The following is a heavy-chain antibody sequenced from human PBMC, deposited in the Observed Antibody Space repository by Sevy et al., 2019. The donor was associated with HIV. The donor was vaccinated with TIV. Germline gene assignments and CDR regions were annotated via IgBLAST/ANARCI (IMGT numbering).Heavy chain of an antibody. CDR1: GFTFRNYW. D-gene: IGHD6-13*01. Sequence: GGSLRLSCAASGFTFRNYWMTWVRQAPGKGLEWVANINQDGGEKYSVDSVKGRFTISRDNAKNSLYLQMNSLRAEDTAIYYCARTAKNRYISSWYLSYWGQGTLVTVSS. V-gene: IGHV3-7*01. CDR3: ARTAKNRYISSWYLSY. J-gene: IGHJ4*02. CDR2: INQDGGEK.